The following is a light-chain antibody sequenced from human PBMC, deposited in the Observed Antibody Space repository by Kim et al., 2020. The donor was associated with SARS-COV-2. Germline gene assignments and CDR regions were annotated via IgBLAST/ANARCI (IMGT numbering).Light chain of an antibody. Sequence: LSPGGRAPLYCRDSQSVGSYLAWYQQSPGQALGLLIYDAYDRAIGIPASFSGSGSETDFTHTISSLEPEDFAVYYCKRRSDWPLPFGGGTKVDIK. CDR2: DAY. J-gene: IGKJ4*01. V-gene: IGKV3-11*01. CDR3: KRRSDWPLP. CDR1: QSVGSY.